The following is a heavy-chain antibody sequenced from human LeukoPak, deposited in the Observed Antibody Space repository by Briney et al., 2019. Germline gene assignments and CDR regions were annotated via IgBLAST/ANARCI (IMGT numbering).Heavy chain of an antibody. V-gene: IGHV1-2*02. CDR3: ARGDSIAVAGAEYYFDY. CDR2: INPNSGGT. Sequence: ASVKVSCKASGYTFTGYYMHWVRQAPGQGLEWMGWINPNSGGTNYAQKFQGRVTMTRDTSISTAYMELSRLRSDDTAVYYCARGDSIAVAGAEYYFDYWGQGTLVTVSS. D-gene: IGHD6-19*01. CDR1: GYTFTGYY. J-gene: IGHJ4*02.